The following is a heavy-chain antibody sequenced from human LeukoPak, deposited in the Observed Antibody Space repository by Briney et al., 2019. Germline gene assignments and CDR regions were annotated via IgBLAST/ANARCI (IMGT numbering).Heavy chain of an antibody. CDR1: GGSFSGYY. V-gene: IGHV4-34*01. Sequence: SETLSLTCVVYGGSFSGYYWSWIRQPPGKGLEWIGEINHSGSTNYNPSLKSRVTISVDTSKNQFSLKLSSVTAADTAVYYCARGLYYNGFDYWGQGTLVTVSS. CDR2: INHSGST. D-gene: IGHD2-8*01. J-gene: IGHJ4*02. CDR3: ARGLYYNGFDY.